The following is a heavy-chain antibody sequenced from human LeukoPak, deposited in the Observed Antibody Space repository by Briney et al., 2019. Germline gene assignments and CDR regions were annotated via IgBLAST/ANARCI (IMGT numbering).Heavy chain of an antibody. CDR3: VKGAYDYIEVAYFDF. CDR1: GFSFNNYA. J-gene: IGHJ4*01. CDR2: IIASSGAT. V-gene: IGHV3-23*01. D-gene: IGHD5-12*01. Sequence: GGSLRLSCAASGFSFNNYAMNWVRQAPGKGLEWVSIIIASSGATVYADSVKGRFTISRDISKNTLYLQMNNLRVEDTAVYYCVKGAYDYIEVAYFDFWGQGILDTVSS.